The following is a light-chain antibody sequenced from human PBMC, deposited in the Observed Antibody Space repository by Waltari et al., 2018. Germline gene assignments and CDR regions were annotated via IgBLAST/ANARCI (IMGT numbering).Light chain of an antibody. CDR1: QSLSNNY. J-gene: IGKJ4*01. CDR2: DAS. V-gene: IGKV3-20*01. Sequence: EIVLTQSPGTLSLSPGERASLSCRASQSLSNNYVAWYQHKPGQAPRHLIFDASRRATGIPDRFSGSGSGTDFTLTISSLEPEDFAVYYCQKYGSTPRPFGGGTKVEIK. CDR3: QKYGSTPRP.